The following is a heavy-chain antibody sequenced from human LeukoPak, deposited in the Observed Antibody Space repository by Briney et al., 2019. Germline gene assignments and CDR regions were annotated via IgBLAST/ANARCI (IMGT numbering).Heavy chain of an antibody. CDR3: ARHYGSGSCYGY. CDR1: GGSISSYY. Sequence: SETLSLTCTVSGGSISSYYWSWIRQPPGKGLEWIGYIYYSGSTNYNPSLKSRVTISVDTSKNQFSLRLSSVTAADTAVYYCARHYGSGSCYGYWGQGTLVTVSS. V-gene: IGHV4-59*01. J-gene: IGHJ4*02. CDR2: IYYSGST. D-gene: IGHD3-10*01.